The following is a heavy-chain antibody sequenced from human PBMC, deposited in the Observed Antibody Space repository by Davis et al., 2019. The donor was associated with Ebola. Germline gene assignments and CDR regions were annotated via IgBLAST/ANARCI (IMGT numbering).Heavy chain of an antibody. J-gene: IGHJ4*02. CDR3: ARDEAEYCSGGSCSKFDY. V-gene: IGHV3-30*04. D-gene: IGHD2-15*01. Sequence: GGSLRLSCSASGFTFSSYAMHWVRQAPGKGLEWVAFISYHGKNIPYADSVWGRFTISRDNAKNSLYLQMNSLRAEDTAVYHCARDEAEYCSGGSCSKFDYWGQGTLVTVSS. CDR2: ISYHGKNI. CDR1: GFTFSSYA.